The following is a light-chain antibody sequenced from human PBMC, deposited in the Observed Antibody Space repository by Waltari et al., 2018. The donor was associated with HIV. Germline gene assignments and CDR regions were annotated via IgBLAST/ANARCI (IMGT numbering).Light chain of an antibody. V-gene: IGKV1-39*01. CDR3: QQSNIIPYT. CDR2: GSF. J-gene: IGKJ2*01. Sequence: DIQMTQSPSSLSASVGGRVTMTCQASPAIDKYVNWYQQKPGKAPKLLIYGSFNLESGVPLRFIGSGAGTDFSLTIDPLQPEDLATYYCQQSNIIPYTFGQGTKV. CDR1: PAIDKY.